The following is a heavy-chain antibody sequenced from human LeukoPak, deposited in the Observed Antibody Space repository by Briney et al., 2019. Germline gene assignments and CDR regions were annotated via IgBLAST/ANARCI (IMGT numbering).Heavy chain of an antibody. J-gene: IGHJ4*02. D-gene: IGHD4/OR15-4a*01. CDR1: GFTLRSFG. CDR3: AKGYGESHFDS. CDR2: IRFDGSNQ. Sequence: GGSFRLSCAASGFTLRSFGMHLVRQAPGKGMEWVAFIRFDGSNQYYADSVKGRFTISRDNSNNTLFLQMNSLRVDDTAVYFCAKGYGESHFDSCGQGTLVTVSS. V-gene: IGHV3-30*02.